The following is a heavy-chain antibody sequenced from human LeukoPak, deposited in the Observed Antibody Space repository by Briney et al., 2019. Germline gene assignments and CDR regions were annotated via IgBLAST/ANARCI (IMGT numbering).Heavy chain of an antibody. CDR3: ARDLPKGPYGSGSHFDY. D-gene: IGHD3-10*01. CDR2: ISSSSSYI. V-gene: IGHV3-21*01. Sequence: GGSLRLSCAASGFTFSSYSMNWVRQAPGKGLEWVSSISSSSSYIYYADSVKGRFTISRDNAKSSLYLQMNSLRAEDTAVYYCARDLPKGPYGSGSHFDYWGQGTLVTVSS. CDR1: GFTFSSYS. J-gene: IGHJ4*02.